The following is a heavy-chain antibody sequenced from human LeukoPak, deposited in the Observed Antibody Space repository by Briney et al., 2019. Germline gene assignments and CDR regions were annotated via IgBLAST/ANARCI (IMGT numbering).Heavy chain of an antibody. Sequence: GGSLRLSCAASGFTFSSYSMNWVRQAPGKGLEWVSSISSSSSYIYYADSVKGRFTISRDNAKNSLYLQMNSPRAEDPAVYYCPRAHSRSLDYCGPRTRFTVSS. CDR3: PRAHSRSLDY. D-gene: IGHD6-6*01. J-gene: IGHJ4*02. CDR2: ISSSSSYI. V-gene: IGHV3-21*04. CDR1: GFTFSSYS.